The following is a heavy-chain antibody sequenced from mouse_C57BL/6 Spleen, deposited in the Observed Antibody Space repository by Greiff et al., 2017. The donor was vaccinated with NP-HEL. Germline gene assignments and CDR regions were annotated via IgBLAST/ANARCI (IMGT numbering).Heavy chain of an antibody. CDR2: INPGSGGT. V-gene: IGHV1-54*01. J-gene: IGHJ2*01. CDR3: ARRTFDY. CDR1: GYAFTNYL. Sequence: VQLQESGAELVRPGTSVKVSCKASGYAFTNYLIEWVKQRPGQGLAWIGVINPGSGGTNYNEKFKGKATLTADKSSSTAYMQLSSLTSEDSAVYFCARRTFDYWGQGTTLTVAS.